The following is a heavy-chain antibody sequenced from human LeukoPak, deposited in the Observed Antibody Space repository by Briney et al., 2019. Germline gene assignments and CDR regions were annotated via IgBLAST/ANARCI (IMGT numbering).Heavy chain of an antibody. V-gene: IGHV4-30-4*01. CDR3: ARTYYDFWSGPGSKKYFQH. D-gene: IGHD3-3*01. CDR2: IYYSGST. J-gene: IGHJ1*01. Sequence: SETLSLTCTVSGGSISSGDYYWSWIRQPPGKGLEWIGYIYYSGSTYYNPSLKSRVTISVDTSKNQFSLKLSSVTAADTAVYYCARTYYDFWSGPGSKKYFQHRGQGTLVTVSS. CDR1: GGSISSGDYY.